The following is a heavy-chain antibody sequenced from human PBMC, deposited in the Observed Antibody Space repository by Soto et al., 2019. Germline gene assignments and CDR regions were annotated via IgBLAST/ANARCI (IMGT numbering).Heavy chain of an antibody. J-gene: IGHJ5*01. CDR2: ICCSGLTT. D-gene: IGHD3-10*01. V-gene: IGHV3-48*04. Sequence: GSLRVSCAASGFTFSSYGMHWVRQAPGKGLEWVSFICCSGLTTYYADFAEGRFTISRDNAKDSLYLHLNSLRVGDTAVYYCARYGTRGDWWGLGTQVTVSS. CDR1: GFTFSSYG. CDR3: ARYGTRGDW.